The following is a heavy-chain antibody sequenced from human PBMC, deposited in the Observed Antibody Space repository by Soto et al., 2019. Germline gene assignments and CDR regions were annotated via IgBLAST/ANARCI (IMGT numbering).Heavy chain of an antibody. D-gene: IGHD2-15*01. V-gene: IGHV4-4*07. CDR3: VGVGCSGRRCHRYGDAFDI. CDR1: GGSISSYY. Sequence: QVQLQESGPGLVKPSETLSLTCTVSGGSISSYYWSWIRQPAGKGLAWIGRIYTSGSTNYNPSLRSRVTMSVDTSKNLFSGTLGSVTAADTAVYDCVGVGCSGRRCHRYGDAFDIWGQGTMVTVCS. CDR2: IYTSGST. J-gene: IGHJ3*02.